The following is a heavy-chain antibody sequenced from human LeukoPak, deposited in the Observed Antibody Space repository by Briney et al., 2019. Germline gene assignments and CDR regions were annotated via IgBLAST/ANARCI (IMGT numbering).Heavy chain of an antibody. D-gene: IGHD1-26*01. CDR3: AKAQTVGATTFDY. J-gene: IGHJ4*02. Sequence: PGGSLRLSCAASGFTVSSNYMSWVRQAPGKGLEWVSVIYSGGSTYYADSVKGGFTISRDNSKNTLYLQMNSLRAEDTAVYYCAKAQTVGATTFDYWGQGTLVTVSS. CDR1: GFTVSSNY. V-gene: IGHV3-53*05. CDR2: IYSGGST.